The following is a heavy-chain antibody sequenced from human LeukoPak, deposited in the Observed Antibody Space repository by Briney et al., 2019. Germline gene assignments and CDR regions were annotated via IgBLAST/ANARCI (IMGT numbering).Heavy chain of an antibody. CDR2: IYYSGST. CDR3: ARLVGYSSSWLLTP. V-gene: IGHV4-59*08. D-gene: IGHD6-13*01. CDR1: GGSISSYY. Sequence: EPSETLSLTCAVSGGSISSYYWSWIRQPPGKGLEWIGYIYYSGSTNYNPSLKSRVTISVDTSKNQFSLKLSSVTAADTAVYYCARLVGYSSSWLLTPWGQGTLVTVSS. J-gene: IGHJ4*02.